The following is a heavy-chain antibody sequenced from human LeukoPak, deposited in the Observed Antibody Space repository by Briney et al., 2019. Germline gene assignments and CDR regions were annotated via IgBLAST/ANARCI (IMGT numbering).Heavy chain of an antibody. CDR1: GFTFSNYW. V-gene: IGHV3-7*01. CDR2: MNEYGSEK. Sequence: GGSRALSFAASGFTFSNYWINWVRQAPGKGLEWVANMNEYGSEKYYVDSVRGRFTISRDNAENSLFLHMNSLRVEDTAVYRCARVLYGSRVNVIDSWGPGTLVTVSS. J-gene: IGHJ4*02. CDR3: ARVLYGSRVNVIDS. D-gene: IGHD2-2*01.